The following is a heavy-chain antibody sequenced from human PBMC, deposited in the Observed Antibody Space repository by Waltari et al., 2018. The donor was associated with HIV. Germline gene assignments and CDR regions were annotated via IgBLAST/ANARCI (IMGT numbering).Heavy chain of an antibody. CDR1: GGSISTYY. CDR3: AREDRWAHGMDV. J-gene: IGHJ6*02. Sequence: QVQLQESGPGLVKPSETLSLSCTVSGGSISTYYWSWIRQPAGKGLEWIGRINTSGSTNDNPSLKSRVTMSVDTSNNQFSLKLSSVTAADTAVYYCAREDRWAHGMDVWGQGTTVTVSS. CDR2: INTSGST. V-gene: IGHV4-4*07. D-gene: IGHD1-26*01.